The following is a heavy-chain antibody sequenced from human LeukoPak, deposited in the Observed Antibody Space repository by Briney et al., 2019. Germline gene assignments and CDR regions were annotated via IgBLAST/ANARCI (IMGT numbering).Heavy chain of an antibody. Sequence: GGSLRLSCAASGFTFSSYSMNWVRQAPGKGLEWVSSISSSSSYIYYADSVKGRFTISRNNAKNSLYLQMNSLRAEDTAVYYCARLYSSSWHDYWGQGTLVTVSS. CDR1: GFTFSSYS. V-gene: IGHV3-21*01. CDR2: ISSSSSYI. D-gene: IGHD6-13*01. CDR3: ARLYSSSWHDY. J-gene: IGHJ4*02.